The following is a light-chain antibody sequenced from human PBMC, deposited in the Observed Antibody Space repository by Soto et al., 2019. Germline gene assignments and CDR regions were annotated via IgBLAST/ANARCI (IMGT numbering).Light chain of an antibody. V-gene: IGLV2-18*01. CDR1: STDFVSYNR. J-gene: IGLJ1*01. Sequence: QSVLTQPPSVSGSPGQSVTISCTGTSTDFVSYNRVSWYQQPPGTAPKLIIYEASNRPSGVPDRFSGSKSGNTASLTISGIPAADEVDYYCSLYTSENTYVFXTGTKVTVL. CDR3: SLYTSENTYV. CDR2: EAS.